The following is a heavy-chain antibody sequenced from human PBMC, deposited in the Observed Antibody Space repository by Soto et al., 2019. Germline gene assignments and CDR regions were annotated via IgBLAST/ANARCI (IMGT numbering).Heavy chain of an antibody. CDR3: AKGPYCSGGSCYPYYFDY. J-gene: IGHJ4*02. CDR1: GFTFSSYA. CDR2: ISGSGGST. Sequence: EVQLLESGGGLVQPGGSLRLSCAASGFTFSSYAMSWVRQAPGKGLEWVSAISGSGGSTYYADSVKGRFTISRDNSKNTLYLQMNGLRAEDTAVYYCAKGPYCSGGSCYPYYFDYWGQGTLVTVSS. D-gene: IGHD2-15*01. V-gene: IGHV3-23*01.